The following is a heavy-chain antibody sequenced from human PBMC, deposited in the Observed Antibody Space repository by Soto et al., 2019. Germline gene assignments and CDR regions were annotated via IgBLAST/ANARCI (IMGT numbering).Heavy chain of an antibody. CDR1: GFTFSSYA. V-gene: IGHV3-23*01. Sequence: GGSLRLSCAASGFTFSSYAMSWVRQAPGKGLEWVSSITSTGDRTYYADSVKGRFTVSRDNSKNTLYLQMNSLRAEDTAVYYCAKYYMVTRSPFDYWGQGTLVTVSS. D-gene: IGHD5-18*01. J-gene: IGHJ4*02. CDR3: AKYYMVTRSPFDY. CDR2: ITSTGDRT.